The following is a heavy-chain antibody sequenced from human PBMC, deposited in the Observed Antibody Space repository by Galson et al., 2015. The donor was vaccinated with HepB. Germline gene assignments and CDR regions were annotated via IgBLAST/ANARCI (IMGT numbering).Heavy chain of an antibody. V-gene: IGHV3-11*01. CDR2: ISSSGSTI. D-gene: IGHD6-6*01. CDR1: GFTFSDYY. CDR3: ARDPTEGIAARPWGMDV. Sequence: SLRLSCAASGFTFSDYYMNWIRQAPGKGLEWVSYISSSGSTIYYADSVKGRFTISRDNAKNSLYLQMNSLRAEDTAVYYCARDPTEGIAARPWGMDVWGQGTTVTVSS. J-gene: IGHJ6*02.